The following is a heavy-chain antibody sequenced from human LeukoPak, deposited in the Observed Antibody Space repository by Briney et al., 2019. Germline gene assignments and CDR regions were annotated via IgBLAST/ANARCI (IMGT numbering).Heavy chain of an antibody. V-gene: IGHV4-31*03. J-gene: IGHJ5*02. CDR2: IYYSGST. CDR3: ARHKRASSTDWFDP. Sequence: SETLSLTCTVSGGSISSGGYYWSWIRQHPGKGLEWIGYIYYSGSTYYNPSLKSRVTISVDTSKNQFSLKLSSVTAADTAMYYCARHKRASSTDWFDPWGQGTLVTVSA. CDR1: GGSISSGGYY. D-gene: IGHD6-6*01.